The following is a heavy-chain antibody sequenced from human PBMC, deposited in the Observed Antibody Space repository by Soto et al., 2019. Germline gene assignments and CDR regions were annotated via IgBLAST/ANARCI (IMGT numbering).Heavy chain of an antibody. Sequence: ASVKVSCKASGGTFSSYAISWVRQAPGQGLEWMGGFDPEDGETIYAQKFQGRVTMTRNTSISTAYMELSSLRSEDTAVYYCARGPAGDYWGQGTLVTVSS. CDR2: FDPEDGET. J-gene: IGHJ4*02. CDR3: ARGPAGDY. CDR1: GGTFSSYA. V-gene: IGHV1-8*02.